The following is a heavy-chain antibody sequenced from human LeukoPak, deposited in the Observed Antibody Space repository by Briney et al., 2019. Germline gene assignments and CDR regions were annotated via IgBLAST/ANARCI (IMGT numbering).Heavy chain of an antibody. V-gene: IGHV4-59*01. D-gene: IGHD3-22*01. CDR2: MYYSGRT. CDR1: GGSISPYY. CDR3: ARSSGYYRYFDL. J-gene: IGHJ2*01. Sequence: SETLSLTCTVSGGSISPYYWSWIRQPPGKGLEWFGYMYYSGRTNYNPSLKSRVTISVGTSKNQFSLKLSSVTAADTAVYYCARSSGYYRYFDLWGRGTLVTVSS.